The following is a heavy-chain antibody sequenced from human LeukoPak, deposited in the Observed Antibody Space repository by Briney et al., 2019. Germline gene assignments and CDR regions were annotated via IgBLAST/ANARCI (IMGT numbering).Heavy chain of an antibody. D-gene: IGHD3-10*01. J-gene: IGHJ4*02. CDR1: GFTFSSYA. Sequence: GGSLRLSCAASGFTFSSYAMSWGRQAPGKGLEWVSAISGSGGSTYYADSVKGRFTISRDNSKNTLYLQMSSLRTEDTAVYYYAKDLSYGSYSFDSWGQGALVTVSS. CDR2: ISGSGGST. CDR3: AKDLSYGSYSFDS. V-gene: IGHV3-23*01.